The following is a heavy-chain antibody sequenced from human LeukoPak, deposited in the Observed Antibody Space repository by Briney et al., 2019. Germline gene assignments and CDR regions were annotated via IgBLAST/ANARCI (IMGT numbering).Heavy chain of an antibody. V-gene: IGHV3-30*02. Sequence: GGSLRLSCAASGFTFSSYGMHWVRQAPGKGLEWVAFIRYDGSNKYYADSVKGRFTISRDNSKNTLYLQMNSLRAEDTAVYYCAKDLGAAARGDYFDYWGQGTLVTVSS. CDR1: GFTFSSYG. CDR3: AKDLGAAARGDYFDY. D-gene: IGHD6-13*01. J-gene: IGHJ4*02. CDR2: IRYDGSNK.